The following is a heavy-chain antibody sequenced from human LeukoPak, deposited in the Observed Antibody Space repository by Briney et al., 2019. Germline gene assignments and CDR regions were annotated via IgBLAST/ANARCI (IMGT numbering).Heavy chain of an antibody. Sequence: PGGSLRLSCAASGFTFSSYGMSWVRQAPGKGLEWVSAISGSGGSTYYADSVKGRFTISRDNSKNTLYLQMNSLRAEDTAVYYCARGRFVKQQLVLIRYYYYYMDVWGKGTTVTVSS. V-gene: IGHV3-23*01. D-gene: IGHD6-13*01. CDR1: GFTFSSYG. CDR3: ARGRFVKQQLVLIRYYYYYMDV. J-gene: IGHJ6*03. CDR2: ISGSGGST.